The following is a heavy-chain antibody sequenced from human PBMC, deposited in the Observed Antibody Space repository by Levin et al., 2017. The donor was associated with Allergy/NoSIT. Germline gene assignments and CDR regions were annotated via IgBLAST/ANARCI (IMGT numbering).Heavy chain of an antibody. CDR3: AREPGPFAAEYTYGSQAIDY. J-gene: IGHJ4*02. CDR2: INTNGNTK. CDR1: GFIFTNYY. V-gene: IGHV3-11*01. D-gene: IGHD5-18*01. Sequence: PGGSLRLSCEVSGFIFTNYYMSWIRQAPGKGLEWISYINTNGNTKYYGDSVKGRFSVFRDNAKNSLFLQMDRLRADDTAVYYCAREPGPFAAEYTYGSQAIDYWGQGTVVTVSS.